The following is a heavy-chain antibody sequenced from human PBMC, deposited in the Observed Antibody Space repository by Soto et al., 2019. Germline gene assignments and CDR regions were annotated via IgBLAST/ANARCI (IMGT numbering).Heavy chain of an antibody. D-gene: IGHD2-21*02. J-gene: IGHJ4*02. V-gene: IGHV3-23*01. CDR1: GFSFTNFA. CDR3: AKDDFTDRGDDYFDY. Sequence: PGGSLRLSCAASGFSFTNFAMSWVRQAPGKGLEWVAGIGASGDITWYADSVKGRLSISRDNSKNTLYPQLNSLRFEDTAVYYCAKDDFTDRGDDYFDYWGPGTLVTVSS. CDR2: IGASGDIT.